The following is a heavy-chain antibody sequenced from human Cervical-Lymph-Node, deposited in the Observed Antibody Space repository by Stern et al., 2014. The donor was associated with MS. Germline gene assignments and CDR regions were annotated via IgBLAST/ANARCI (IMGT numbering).Heavy chain of an antibody. CDR3: GSGRYNGTAGPNYNGFDP. CDR2: IIPLFGTA. D-gene: IGHD1-14*01. J-gene: IGHJ5*02. Sequence: QVQLVQSGAEVKKPGSSVKVSCKASGGTFSSYAISWVRQAPGQGLEWMGGIIPLFGTANYAQKFQGRVTITADESTSTAYMELSSRRSEDTAVYYCGSGRYNGTAGPNYNGFDPWGQGTLVTVSS. CDR1: GGTFSSYA. V-gene: IGHV1-69*01.